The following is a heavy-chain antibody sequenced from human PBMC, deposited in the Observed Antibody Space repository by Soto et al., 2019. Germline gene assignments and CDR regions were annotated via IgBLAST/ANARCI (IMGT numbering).Heavy chain of an antibody. V-gene: IGHV3-23*01. CDR1: GFTFSSYA. CDR2: ISGSGGST. D-gene: IGHD2-15*01. Sequence: GGSLRLSCAASGFTFSSYAMSWVRQAPGQGLEWVSAISGSGGSTYYADSVKGRFTISRDNSKNTLYLQMNSLRAEDTAVYYCAKGGRERRVVAATSRRGTIDYWGQGTLVTVSS. J-gene: IGHJ4*02. CDR3: AKGGRERRVVAATSRRGTIDY.